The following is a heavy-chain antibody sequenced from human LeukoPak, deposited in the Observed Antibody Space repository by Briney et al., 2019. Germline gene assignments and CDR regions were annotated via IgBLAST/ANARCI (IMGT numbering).Heavy chain of an antibody. CDR2: INPNSGGR. D-gene: IGHD2-8*02. Sequence: AASVKVSCKTSGYPFTDYYINWVRQTPGQGLEEMGRINPNSGGRNYAEKLKDRVTMTRDTSISTAYMELSTLTSDDTAVYYCTRDPPSVAYWSTSWYSHHWGQGTLVTVSS. CDR3: TRDPPSVAYWSTSWYSHH. J-gene: IGHJ1*01. CDR1: GYPFTDYY. V-gene: IGHV1-2*06.